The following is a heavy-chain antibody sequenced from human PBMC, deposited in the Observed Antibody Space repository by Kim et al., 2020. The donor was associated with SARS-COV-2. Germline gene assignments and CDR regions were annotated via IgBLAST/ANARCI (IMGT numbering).Heavy chain of an antibody. CDR3: AHSGFHKEAFDF. J-gene: IGHJ3*01. CDR1: GFSFDQGGQR. Sequence: SGPTLVTPTQTLTLTCAFSGFSFDQGGQRVAWLRQPPGKALEWLALIYWDDDAFYNTAVRTNVTIFNGTSQNLVFLSMANLVPEDTATYFCAHSGFHKEAFDFWGPGLAVTVSS. V-gene: IGHV2-70*12. CDR2: IYWDDDA.